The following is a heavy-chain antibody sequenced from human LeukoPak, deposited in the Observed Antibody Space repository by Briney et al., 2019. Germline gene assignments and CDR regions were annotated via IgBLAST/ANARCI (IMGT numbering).Heavy chain of an antibody. V-gene: IGHV1-2*06. CDR3: GRSGRINGSGATDY. D-gene: IGHD3-10*01. Sequence: ASVKVSCKASGYTFTGYYMHWVRQAPGQGLEWMGRINPNSGGTNYAQKFQGRVTMTRDTSISTAYMELSRLRSGDTAVYYCGRSGRINGSGATDYWGQGTLVTVSS. CDR2: INPNSGGT. J-gene: IGHJ4*02. CDR1: GYTFTGYY.